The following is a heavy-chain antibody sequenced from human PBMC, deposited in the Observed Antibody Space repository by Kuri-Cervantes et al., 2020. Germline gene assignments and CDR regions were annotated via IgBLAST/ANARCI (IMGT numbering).Heavy chain of an antibody. Sequence: GESLKISCAASGFTFSIYAIHWVRPAPGKGLEWVAIISFDGTNKYYADSVEGRFTISRDDSKNILYLQMNSLRAEDTAVYYCAKAGCTFTSCYLNVWGQGTLVTVSS. CDR2: ISFDGTNK. J-gene: IGHJ4*02. CDR1: GFTFSIYA. V-gene: IGHV3-30-3*01. CDR3: AKAGCTFTSCYLNV. D-gene: IGHD2-2*01.